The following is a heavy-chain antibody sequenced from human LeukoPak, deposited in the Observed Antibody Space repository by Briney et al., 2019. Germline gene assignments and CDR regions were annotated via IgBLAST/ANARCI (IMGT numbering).Heavy chain of an antibody. V-gene: IGHV3-30-3*01. Sequence: GGSLRLSCAASGFTFSSYAMHWVRQAPGKGLEWVAVISYDGSNKYYADSVKGRFTISRDNSKNTLYLQMNSLRAEDTAVYYCTTDPLRWQLSLHYWGQGTLVTVSS. D-gene: IGHD4-23*01. CDR3: TTDPLRWQLSLHY. CDR2: ISYDGSNK. J-gene: IGHJ4*02. CDR1: GFTFSSYA.